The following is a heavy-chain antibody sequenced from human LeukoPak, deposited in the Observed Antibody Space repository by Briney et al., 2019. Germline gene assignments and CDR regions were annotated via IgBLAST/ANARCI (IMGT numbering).Heavy chain of an antibody. V-gene: IGHV3-23*01. J-gene: IGHJ4*02. D-gene: IGHD5-18*01. CDR2: ISDSGAYT. Sequence: GGSLRLSCAASGFTFSSCAMSWVRQAPGKGLEWVSAISDSGAYTYYADSVKGRFTISRDNSKNTLYLQMNSLRAEDTAVYYCAISATAMDTFDYWGQGTLVTVSS. CDR3: AISATAMDTFDY. CDR1: GFTFSSCA.